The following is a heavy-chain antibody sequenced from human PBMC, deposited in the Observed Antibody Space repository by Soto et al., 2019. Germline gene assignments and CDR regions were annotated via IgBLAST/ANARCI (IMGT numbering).Heavy chain of an antibody. V-gene: IGHV1-69*01. CDR1: GGTLSNYA. D-gene: IGHD1-7*01. CDR3: ARVRPTDNVGNYTNGMDV. CDR2: IIPIFNTA. Sequence: QVQLVQSGAEVKKPGSSVKVSCRASGGTLSNYAFTWVRQATGQGLEWMGGIIPIFNTANYAQKFQGRVTITADETTSTAYMEANSLRSEDTAIYYCARVRPTDNVGNYTNGMDVWGQGTTVTVSS. J-gene: IGHJ6*02.